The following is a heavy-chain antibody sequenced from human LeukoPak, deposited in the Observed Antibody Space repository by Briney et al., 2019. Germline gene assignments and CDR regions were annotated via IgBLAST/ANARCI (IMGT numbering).Heavy chain of an antibody. V-gene: IGHV4-59*01. J-gene: IGHJ4*02. CDR2: IYYSGST. CDR1: GGSLTSYY. Sequence: SETLSLTCTVSGGSLTSYYWSWIRQPPGKGLEWIGYIYYSGSTNYNPSLKSRVTISVDTSKNHFSLKLSSVTAADTAVYYCARGVAPFDYWGQGTLVTVSS. CDR3: ARGVAPFDY.